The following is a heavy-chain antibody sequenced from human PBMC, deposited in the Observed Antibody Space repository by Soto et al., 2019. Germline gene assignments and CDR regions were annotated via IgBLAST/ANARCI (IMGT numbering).Heavy chain of an antibody. Sequence: PXESLKISCRGSGYSFTSYWISWVRQMPGKGLEWMGRIDPSDSYTNYSPSFQGHVTISADKSISTAYLQWSSLKASDTAMYYCARHPLTYYYDSSAQGERDYWGQGTLVTVSS. D-gene: IGHD3-22*01. J-gene: IGHJ4*02. CDR2: IDPSDSYT. V-gene: IGHV5-10-1*01. CDR3: ARHPLTYYYDSSAQGERDY. CDR1: GYSFTSYW.